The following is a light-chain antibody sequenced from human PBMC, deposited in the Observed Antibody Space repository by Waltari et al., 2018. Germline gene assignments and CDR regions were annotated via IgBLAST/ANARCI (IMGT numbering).Light chain of an antibody. Sequence: DIQLTQSPSFLSASMGDRVTITCRASQGISGYLAWYQQKPGKAPELLVYTASTLQSGVPSRFSCSGSGTEFALTIGSLQPEDFATYYCQQLNSYPITFVGGTKVEIK. V-gene: IGKV1-9*01. CDR2: TAS. CDR1: QGISGY. J-gene: IGKJ4*01. CDR3: QQLNSYPIT.